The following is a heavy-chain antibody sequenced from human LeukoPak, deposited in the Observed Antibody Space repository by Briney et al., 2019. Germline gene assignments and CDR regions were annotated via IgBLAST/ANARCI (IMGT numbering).Heavy chain of an antibody. CDR1: GFTFRSSW. J-gene: IGHJ4*02. D-gene: IGHD5-24*01. CDR2: IKADGSET. Sequence: GGSLRLSCAVSGFTFRSSWMSWVRQGPGKGLEWVANIKADGSETYYVDSVKGRFTTSRDNTKNSLYLQMNSLRVEDTAIYYCARDGEGYNYWGQGTLVTVSS. CDR3: ARDGEGYNY. V-gene: IGHV3-7*01.